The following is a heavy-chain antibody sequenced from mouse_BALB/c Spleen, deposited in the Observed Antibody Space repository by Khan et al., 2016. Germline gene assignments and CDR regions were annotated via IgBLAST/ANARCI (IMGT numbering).Heavy chain of an antibody. CDR1: GFSLIAYG. CDR3: ARDGWGYYAMDY. Sequence: QVQLKESGPGLVAPSQSLSITCTFSGFSLIAYGVNWVRQPPGKSLEWLGMIWGDGTTDYNSALKSRLNITKDNSKSQVFLKMNSLQTDDTARYYCARDGWGYYAMDYWGQGTSVTVSS. V-gene: IGHV2-6-7*01. D-gene: IGHD2-2*01. CDR2: IWGDGTT. J-gene: IGHJ4*01.